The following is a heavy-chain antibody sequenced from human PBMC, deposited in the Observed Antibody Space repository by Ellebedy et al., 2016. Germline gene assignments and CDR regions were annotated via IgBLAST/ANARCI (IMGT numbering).Heavy chain of an antibody. Sequence: GESLKISXAASGFTFSSYAMSWVRQAPGKGLEWVSAISGSGGSTYYADSVKGRFTISRDNSKNTLYLQMNSLRAEDTAVYYCAKSESITGTLFNPWGQGTLVTVSS. CDR2: ISGSGGST. CDR3: AKSESITGTLFNP. J-gene: IGHJ5*02. V-gene: IGHV3-23*01. D-gene: IGHD1-20*01. CDR1: GFTFSSYA.